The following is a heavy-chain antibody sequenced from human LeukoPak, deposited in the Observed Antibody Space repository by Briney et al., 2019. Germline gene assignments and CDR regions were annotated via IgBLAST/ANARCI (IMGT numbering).Heavy chain of an antibody. D-gene: IGHD2-21*02. CDR3: AKETYCGGDCYPFDY. Sequence: GGSLRLSCAASGFTFSSYGMHWVRQAPGKGLEWVAVISYDGSNRYYADSVKGRFTISRDNSKNTLYLQMNSLRAEDTAVYYCAKETYCGGDCYPFDYWGQGTLVTVSS. J-gene: IGHJ4*02. CDR2: ISYDGSNR. CDR1: GFTFSSYG. V-gene: IGHV3-30*18.